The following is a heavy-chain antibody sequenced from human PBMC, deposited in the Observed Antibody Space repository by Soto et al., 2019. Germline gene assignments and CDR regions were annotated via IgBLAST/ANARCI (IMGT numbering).Heavy chain of an antibody. V-gene: IGHV3-30*18. CDR1: GFTFSSYG. CDR3: AKDLHNGGNPPSLMDV. D-gene: IGHD2-15*01. J-gene: IGHJ6*02. CDR2: ISYDGSNK. Sequence: QVQLVESGGGVVQPGRCLRLSCAASGFTFSSYGMHWVRQAPGKGLEWVAVISYDGSNKYYADSVKRRFTISRDNSKNTLKLQMNSLRAQDTAVYYCAKDLHNGGNPPSLMDVRGQGTTVTVSS.